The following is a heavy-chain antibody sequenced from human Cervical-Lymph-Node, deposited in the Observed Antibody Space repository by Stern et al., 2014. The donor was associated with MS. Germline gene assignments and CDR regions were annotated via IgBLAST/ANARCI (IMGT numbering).Heavy chain of an antibody. V-gene: IGHV5-51*03. D-gene: IGHD6-13*01. CDR3: ARGAVAGYMWFDP. CDR2: IYPDDSDT. CDR1: GYSFTSYW. J-gene: IGHJ5*02. Sequence: VQLGQSGAEVKKPGESLKISCEGSGYSFTSYWIAWVRQMPGQGLEWMGIIYPDDSDTRYSPAFQGQVTISADKSIATAYLQWSSLKASDTAIYYCARGAVAGYMWFDPWGQGTLVTVSS.